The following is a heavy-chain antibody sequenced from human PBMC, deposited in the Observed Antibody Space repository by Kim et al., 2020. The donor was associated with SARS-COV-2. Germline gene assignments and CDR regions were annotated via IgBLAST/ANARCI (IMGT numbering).Heavy chain of an antibody. V-gene: IGHV3-30*04. CDR3: AREPRWNGFDH. CDR1: GFTFSSYS. J-gene: IGHJ4*02. D-gene: IGHD1-1*01. Sequence: GGSLRLSCAGSGFTFSSYSMHWVRQAPGKGLEWVAVISDYGSDKSYGPAVKGRFTISRDNSNSTLYLEMDSLRPEDTAVYFCAREPRWNGFDHWGQGTLVTVSS. CDR2: ISDYGSDK.